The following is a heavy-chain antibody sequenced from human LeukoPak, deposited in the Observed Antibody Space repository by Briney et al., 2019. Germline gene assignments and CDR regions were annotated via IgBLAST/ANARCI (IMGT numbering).Heavy chain of an antibody. V-gene: IGHV1-46*01. J-gene: IGHJ6*02. Sequence: EASVKVSCKASGYTFTSYYMHWVRQAPGQGLEWMGIINPSGGSTSYAQKFQGRVTMTRDTSTSTVYMELSSLRSEDTAVYYCARDLREYYDILTGLNYYYGMDVWGQGTTVTVSS. CDR2: INPSGGST. CDR3: ARDLREYYDILTGLNYYYGMDV. CDR1: GYTFTSYY. D-gene: IGHD3-9*01.